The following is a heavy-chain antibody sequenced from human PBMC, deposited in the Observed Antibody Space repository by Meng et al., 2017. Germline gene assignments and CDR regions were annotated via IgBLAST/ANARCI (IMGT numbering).Heavy chain of an antibody. CDR1: GFTFSSYE. J-gene: IGHJ4*02. D-gene: IGHD6-25*01. V-gene: IGHV3-48*03. CDR3: ARVGPGRGLAAIRGY. CDR2: ISSSGSTI. Sequence: GESLKISCAASGFTFSSYEMNWVRQAPGKGLEWVSYISSSGSTIYYADSVKGRFTISRDNAKNSLYLQMNSLRAEDTAVYYCARVGPGRGLAAIRGYWGQGTLVTVSS.